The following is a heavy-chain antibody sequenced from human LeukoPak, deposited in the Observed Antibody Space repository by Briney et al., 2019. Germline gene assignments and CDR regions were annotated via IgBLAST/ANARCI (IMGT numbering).Heavy chain of an antibody. CDR3: VRDDITIFGLVIISLDY. D-gene: IGHD3-3*01. Sequence: EASVKVSCKASGYTFTSYGISWVRQAPGQGLEWMGWISAYNYSTNYAQNFQGRVTMTTDTSTSTAYMDLRSLRSDDTAVYYCVRDDITIFGLVIISLDYWGQGTLVTVSS. V-gene: IGHV1-18*01. CDR2: ISAYNYST. CDR1: GYTFTSYG. J-gene: IGHJ4*02.